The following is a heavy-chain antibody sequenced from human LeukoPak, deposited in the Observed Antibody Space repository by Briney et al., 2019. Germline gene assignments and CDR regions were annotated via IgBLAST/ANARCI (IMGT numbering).Heavy chain of an antibody. D-gene: IGHD6-19*01. CDR3: ANYGRGWDRDAFDI. CDR2: IYSGGST. V-gene: IGHV3-53*01. Sequence: PGGSLRLSCAASGFTVSSNYMSWVRQAPGKGLEWVSVIYSGGSTYYADSVKGRFTISRDNSKNTLYLQMNSLRAEDTAVYYCANYGRGWDRDAFDIWGQGTMVTVSS. CDR1: GFTVSSNY. J-gene: IGHJ3*02.